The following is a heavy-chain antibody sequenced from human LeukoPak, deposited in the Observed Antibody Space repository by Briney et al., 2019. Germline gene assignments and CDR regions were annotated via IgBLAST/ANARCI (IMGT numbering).Heavy chain of an antibody. J-gene: IGHJ4*02. CDR1: GFTFSTYA. Sequence: PGGSLRLSCAVSGFTFSTYAMSWVRQAPGKGLEWVSAISGSGISTYYADSVKGRFTISRDNSKNTLYLQMNSLRAEDTAVHYCAKLGYSYAFDYWGQGTLVTVSS. CDR2: ISGSGIST. D-gene: IGHD5-18*01. V-gene: IGHV3-23*01. CDR3: AKLGYSYAFDY.